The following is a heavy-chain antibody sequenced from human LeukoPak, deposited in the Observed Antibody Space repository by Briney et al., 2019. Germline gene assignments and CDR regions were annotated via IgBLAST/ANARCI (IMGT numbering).Heavy chain of an antibody. CDR2: IYHSGTT. V-gene: IGHV4-59*12. CDR3: ARDRGGSMDAFDI. CDR1: GGSITSYF. Sequence: TPSETLSLTCTVSGGSITSYFWTWIRQPPGKGLEWIGYIYHSGTTNYNPSLKSRVSISADTSKNQFSLKLSSVTAADTAVYYCARDRGGSMDAFDIWGQGTMVTVSS. J-gene: IGHJ3*02. D-gene: IGHD2/OR15-2a*01.